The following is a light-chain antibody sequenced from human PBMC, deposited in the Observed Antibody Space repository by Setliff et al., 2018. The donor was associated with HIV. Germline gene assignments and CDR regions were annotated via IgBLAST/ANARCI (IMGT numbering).Light chain of an antibody. CDR1: NRDIGTFDL. V-gene: IGLV2-23*02. J-gene: IGLJ1*01. Sequence: QSALTQPASVSGSPGQSITISCTGTNRDIGTFDLVSWYQQHPGKVPKLVIFEVTKRPSGISNRFSGSRSGNTASLTISGLQTEDEADYYCCSYAGGTKYVFGTGTKV. CDR3: CSYAGGTKYV. CDR2: EVT.